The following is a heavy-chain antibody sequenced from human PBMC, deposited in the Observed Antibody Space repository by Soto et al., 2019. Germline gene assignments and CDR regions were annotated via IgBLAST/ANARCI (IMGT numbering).Heavy chain of an antibody. CDR1: RGSISSGTNY. J-gene: IGHJ4*02. CDR3: ARNEAGWYFDS. D-gene: IGHD6-25*01. Sequence: QLQLQESGPGLVKPSETLSLTCTVSRGSISSGTNYWAWIRQPPGKGLEWIANIYYSGSTFYNPPLKSRVTISLDTCKNQFSLKLRSVTAADTAVYYCARNEAGWYFDSWGQGTLVTVSS. CDR2: IYYSGST. V-gene: IGHV4-39*01.